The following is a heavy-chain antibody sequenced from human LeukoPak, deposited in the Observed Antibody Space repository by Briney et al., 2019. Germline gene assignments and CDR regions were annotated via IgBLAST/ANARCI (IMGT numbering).Heavy chain of an antibody. Sequence: GGSLRLSCAASGFTFSSYGMHWVRQAPGEGLEWVAVISYDGSNKYCADSVRGRFTISRDNSKNTLYLQMNSLRAEDTAVYYCAKISVRYYDSSGYHDYWGQGTLVTVSS. D-gene: IGHD3-22*01. CDR2: ISYDGSNK. V-gene: IGHV3-30*18. CDR3: AKISVRYYDSSGYHDY. J-gene: IGHJ4*02. CDR1: GFTFSSYG.